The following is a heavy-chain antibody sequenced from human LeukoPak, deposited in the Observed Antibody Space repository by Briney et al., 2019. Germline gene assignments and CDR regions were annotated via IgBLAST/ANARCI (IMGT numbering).Heavy chain of an antibody. CDR2: IIPIFGTA. CDR1: GGTFSSYA. Sequence: SVKVSCKASGGTFSSYAISWVRQAPGQGLEWMGGIIPIFGTANYAQKFQGRVTITADESTSTAYMELSSLRSEDTAVYYCARAVAPLGPFDYWGQGTLVTVSS. J-gene: IGHJ4*02. V-gene: IGHV1-69*13. CDR3: ARAVAPLGPFDY. D-gene: IGHD3-16*01.